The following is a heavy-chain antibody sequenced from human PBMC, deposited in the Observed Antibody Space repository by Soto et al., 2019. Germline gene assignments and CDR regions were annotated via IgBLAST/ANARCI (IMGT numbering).Heavy chain of an antibody. D-gene: IGHD3-3*01. CDR3: ARRDYDFWSGYPPATNWFDP. CDR1: GGTFSSYA. CDR2: IIPIFGTA. Sequence: QVQLVQSGAEVKKPGSSVKVSCKASGGTFSSYAISWVRQAPGQGLEWMGGIIPIFGTANYAQKFQGRVTITGDESTSTAYRELSSLRSEDTAVYYCARRDYDFWSGYPPATNWFDPWGQGTLVTVSS. V-gene: IGHV1-69*12. J-gene: IGHJ5*02.